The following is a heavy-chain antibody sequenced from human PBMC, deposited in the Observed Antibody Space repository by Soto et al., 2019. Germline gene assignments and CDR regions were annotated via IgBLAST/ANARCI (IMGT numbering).Heavy chain of an antibody. CDR3: ASRDPGTSVDY. V-gene: IGHV4-39*07. Sequence: SETLSLTCTVSGGSISSSSYYWGWIRQPPGKGLEWIGEIYRTGSTNYNPSLKSRVTISLDKSENQFSLKVTSLTAADTAVYYCASRDPGTSVDYWGQGTLVTVSS. D-gene: IGHD1-7*01. CDR2: IYRTGST. J-gene: IGHJ4*02. CDR1: GGSISSSSYY.